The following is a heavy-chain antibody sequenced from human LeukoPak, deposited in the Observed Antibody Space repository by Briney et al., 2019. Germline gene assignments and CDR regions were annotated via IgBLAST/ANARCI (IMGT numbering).Heavy chain of an antibody. J-gene: IGHJ4*02. V-gene: IGHV4-34*01. CDR3: ARVRGAAYDY. D-gene: IGHD3-10*01. Sequence: SETLSLTCAVYGGSFSGYYWSWLRQPPGKGLEWIGEINHGGSTNYNPSLKSRVTISIDTSKNQFSLKLSSVTAADTAVFYCARVRGAAYDYWGRGTLVTVSS. CDR2: INHGGST. CDR1: GGSFSGYY.